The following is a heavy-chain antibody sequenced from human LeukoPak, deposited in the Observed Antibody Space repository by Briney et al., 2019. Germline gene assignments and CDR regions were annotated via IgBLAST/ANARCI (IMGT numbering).Heavy chain of an antibody. CDR1: GGTFSSYA. D-gene: IGHD2-21*02. CDR2: IIPIFGTA. Sequence: SVKVSCKASGGTFSSYAISWVRQAPGQGLEWMGGIIPIFGTANYAQKFQGRVTITVDESTSTAYMELSSLRSEDTAVYYCARDQGYCGGDCYSRFHWFDPWGQGTLVTVSS. J-gene: IGHJ5*02. V-gene: IGHV1-69*13. CDR3: ARDQGYCGGDCYSRFHWFDP.